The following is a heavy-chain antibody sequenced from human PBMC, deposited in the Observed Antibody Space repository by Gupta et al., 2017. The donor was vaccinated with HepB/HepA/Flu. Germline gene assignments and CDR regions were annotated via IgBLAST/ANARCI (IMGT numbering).Heavy chain of an antibody. V-gene: IGHV3-74*01. J-gene: IGHJ4*02. CDR1: GFTVSSYW. CDR2: MNQHGSVI. Sequence: EVQLAESGGGLVQPGGSLRLSCAASGFTVSSYWMHWVRQAPGKGLVGVSRMNQHGSVINYADSVKGRFTISRDNTKNALYLQMNSLRAEDTAIYFCSRDTFGPDDYGGQGTLVTVSS. D-gene: IGHD3-10*01. CDR3: SRDTFGPDDY.